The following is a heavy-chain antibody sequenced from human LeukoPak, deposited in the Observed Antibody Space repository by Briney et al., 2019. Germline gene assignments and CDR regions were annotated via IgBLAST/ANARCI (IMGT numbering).Heavy chain of an antibody. V-gene: IGHV3-48*01. CDR1: GFSFTAYS. CDR3: TRRFDS. CDR2: IGPGGDI. J-gene: IGHJ4*02. Sequence: GGSLRLSCAASGFSFTAYSMNWVRQAPGRGLEWMPYIGPGGDIYYADSVTGRFTVSRDTAKNSLYLQMNGPRVEDTAVYYCTRRFDSWGQGTLVTVSS.